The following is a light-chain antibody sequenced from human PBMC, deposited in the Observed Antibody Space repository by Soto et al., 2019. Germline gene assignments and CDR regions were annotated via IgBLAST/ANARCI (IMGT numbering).Light chain of an antibody. V-gene: IGKV3-20*01. CDR3: QHYVSPPIT. Sequence: EVVWTQSPGTLSLSPGERATLSCRARQSVTSNNLAWYQQKPGQAPRLLIYGASSRATGIPDRFSGSGSGTDFTLTISRLEPEDFAVYYCQHYVSPPITFGQGTRLEIK. CDR1: QSVTSNN. CDR2: GAS. J-gene: IGKJ5*01.